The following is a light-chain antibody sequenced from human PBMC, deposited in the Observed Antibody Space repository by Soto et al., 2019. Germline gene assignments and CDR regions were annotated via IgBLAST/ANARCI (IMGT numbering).Light chain of an antibody. CDR2: AAS. J-gene: IGKJ5*01. Sequence: MGIVQTPLSFSASKEDRVTITCRASQGISSYFAWYQQKPGKAPKLLIYAASTLQSGVPSRFSGSGSGTDFTLTICCLQSEDFATYYCQQYYSYLITFGQGTRLENK. V-gene: IGKV1-8*01. CDR3: QQYYSYLIT. CDR1: QGISSY.